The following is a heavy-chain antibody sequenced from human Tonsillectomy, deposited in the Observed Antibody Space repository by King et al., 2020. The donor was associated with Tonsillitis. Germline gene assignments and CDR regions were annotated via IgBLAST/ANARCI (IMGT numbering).Heavy chain of an antibody. D-gene: IGHD2-2*01. CDR3: ARDRGLYCSSTSCPYYMDV. V-gene: IGHV3-33*08. CDR2: IWYDGNNK. J-gene: IGHJ6*03. Sequence: VQLVESGGGVVQPGRPLRLSCVASGFTVRSYGMHWVRQAPDKGLEWVAVIWYDGNNKYYADSVKGRFTISRDNSKNTLYLQMDGLRAEDTAVYYCARDRGLYCSSTSCPYYMDVWGKGSTVTVSS. CDR1: GFTVRSYG.